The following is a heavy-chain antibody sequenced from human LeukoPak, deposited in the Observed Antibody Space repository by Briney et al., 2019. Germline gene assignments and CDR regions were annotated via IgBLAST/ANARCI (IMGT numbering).Heavy chain of an antibody. CDR2: VTGSSTST. Sequence: GGSLRLSCAASGFTFSNYAMSWVRQAPGKGLEWVSGVTGSSTSTYYADSVKGRFTMSRDNSKNTLYLQMNSLRAEDTAVYYCARLRYSYARFYGMDVWGQGTTVTVSS. CDR1: GFTFSNYA. D-gene: IGHD5-18*01. J-gene: IGHJ6*02. CDR3: ARLRYSYARFYGMDV. V-gene: IGHV3-23*01.